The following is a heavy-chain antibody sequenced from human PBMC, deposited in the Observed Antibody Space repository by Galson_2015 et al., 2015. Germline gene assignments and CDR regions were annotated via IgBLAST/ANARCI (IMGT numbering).Heavy chain of an antibody. V-gene: IGHV4-39*01. D-gene: IGHD6-19*01. J-gene: IGHJ3*02. CDR2: GST. CDR3: ARHPIAVAGRSAFDI. Sequence: GSTYYNPSLKSRVTISVDTSKNQFSLKLSSVTAADTAVYYCARHPIAVAGRSAFDIWGQGTMVTVSS.